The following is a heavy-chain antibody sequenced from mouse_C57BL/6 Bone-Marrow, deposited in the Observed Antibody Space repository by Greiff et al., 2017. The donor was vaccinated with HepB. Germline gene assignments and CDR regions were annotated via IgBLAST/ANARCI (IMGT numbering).Heavy chain of an antibody. CDR3: SRGRDY. J-gene: IGHJ2*01. V-gene: IGHV1-61*01. D-gene: IGHD1-1*01. Sequence: QVQLQQPGAELVRPGSSVKLSCKASGYTFTSYWMNWVKQRPGQGLEWIGNIYPSDSVTHYNPKFKDKATLTIDKSSSTAYMQLSSLTSEDSAVYYCSRGRDYWGRGTTLTVSS. CDR1: GYTFTSYW. CDR2: IYPSDSVT.